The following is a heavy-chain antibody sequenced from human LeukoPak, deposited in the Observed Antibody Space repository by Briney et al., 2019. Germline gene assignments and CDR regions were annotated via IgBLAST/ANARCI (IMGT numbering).Heavy chain of an antibody. CDR1: GYTFTIYA. J-gene: IGHJ4*02. Sequence: GASVKVSCKASGYTFTIYAMNWVRQAPGQGLEWMGWINTNTGNPTYAQGFTGRFVFSLDTSVSTAYLQISSLKAEDTAVYYCARNYDSSKYGPSVPDYWGQGTLVTVSS. CDR2: INTNTGNP. V-gene: IGHV7-4-1*02. CDR3: ARNYDSSKYGPSVPDY. D-gene: IGHD3-22*01.